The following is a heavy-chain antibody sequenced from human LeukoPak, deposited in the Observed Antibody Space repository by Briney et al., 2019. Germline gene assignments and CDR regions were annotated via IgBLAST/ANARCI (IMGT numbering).Heavy chain of an antibody. CDR1: GYTFTDYY. CDR3: ARAPGPYSPPHY. Sequence: RASVKVSCKASGYTFTDYYIHWVRQAPGQGLEWMGWINPNSGGTNYAQKFQGRVTMTRDTSISTAYMELSRLRSDDTAVYYCARAPGPYSPPHYWGQGTLVTVSS. D-gene: IGHD4-11*01. V-gene: IGHV1-2*02. J-gene: IGHJ4*02. CDR2: INPNSGGT.